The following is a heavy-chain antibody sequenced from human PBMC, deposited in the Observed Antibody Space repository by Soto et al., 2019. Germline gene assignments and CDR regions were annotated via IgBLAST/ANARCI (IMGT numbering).Heavy chain of an antibody. Sequence: ESLNISFTVSGENFPHFWIGLVRPVPGRGLEWMGIIYPRDSDTKYSPSFQGQVTISVDKSINTAYLQWSSLKASDTAIYYCVRGDFGATNYWYFDLWGRGTMVT. CDR2: IYPRDSDT. J-gene: IGHJ2*01. CDR1: GENFPHFW. V-gene: IGHV5-51*01. CDR3: VRGDFGATNYWYFDL. D-gene: IGHD4-17*01.